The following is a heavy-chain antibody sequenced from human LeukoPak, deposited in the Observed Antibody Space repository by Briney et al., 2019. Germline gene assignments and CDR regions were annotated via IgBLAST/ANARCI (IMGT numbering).Heavy chain of an antibody. D-gene: IGHD6-19*01. CDR3: ARVIAVAGTSDY. Sequence: ASVKVSCKASGYTFTSYDINWVRQAPGQGLEWMGWMNPNSGNTGYAQKFQGRVTITRNTSISTDYMELSTLRSEDTAVYYRARVIAVAGTSDYWGQGTLVSVSS. V-gene: IGHV1-8*03. CDR1: GYTFTSYD. J-gene: IGHJ4*02. CDR2: MNPNSGNT.